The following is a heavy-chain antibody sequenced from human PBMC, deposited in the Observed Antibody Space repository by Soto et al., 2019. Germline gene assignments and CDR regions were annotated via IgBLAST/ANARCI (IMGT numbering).Heavy chain of an antibody. Sequence: TLSITCTVSGGSISSVGYYWSWIRQHPGKGLEWIGYIYYSGSTYYNPSLKSRVTISVDTSKNQFSLKLSSVTAADTAVYYCARDSSYYYDSSGYYPTPHYYGMDVWGQGTTVTVSS. J-gene: IGHJ6*02. CDR3: ARDSSYYYDSSGYYPTPHYYGMDV. CDR2: IYYSGST. D-gene: IGHD3-22*01. V-gene: IGHV4-31*03. CDR1: GGSISSVGYY.